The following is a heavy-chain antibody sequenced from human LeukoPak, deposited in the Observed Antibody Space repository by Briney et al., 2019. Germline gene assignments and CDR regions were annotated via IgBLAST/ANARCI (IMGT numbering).Heavy chain of an antibody. J-gene: IGHJ6*03. CDR1: GFTFSSYW. Sequence: PGGSLRLSCAASGFTFSSYWMHWDRQAPGKGLVWVSRINSDGSSTSYADSVKGRFTISRDNAKNTLYLQMNSLRAEDTAVYYCARSRYGVAPSGTGYMDVWGKGTTVTISS. V-gene: IGHV3-74*01. CDR3: ARSRYGVAPSGTGYMDV. D-gene: IGHD3-10*01. CDR2: INSDGSST.